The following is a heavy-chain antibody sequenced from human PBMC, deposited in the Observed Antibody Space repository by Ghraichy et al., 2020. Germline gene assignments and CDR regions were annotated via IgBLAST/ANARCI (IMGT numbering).Heavy chain of an antibody. CDR3: ATDILHYDFWSGYLSRSSMDV. CDR2: FDPEDGET. J-gene: IGHJ6*02. Sequence: ASVKVSCKVSGYTLTELSMHWVRQAPGKGLEWMGGFDPEDGETIYAQKFQGRVTMTEDTSTDTAYMELSSLRSEDTAVYYCATDILHYDFWSGYLSRSSMDVWGQGTTVTVSS. CDR1: GYTLTELS. D-gene: IGHD3-3*01. V-gene: IGHV1-24*01.